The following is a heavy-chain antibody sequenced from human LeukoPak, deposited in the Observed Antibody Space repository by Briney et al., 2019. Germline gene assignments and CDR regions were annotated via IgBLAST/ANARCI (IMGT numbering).Heavy chain of an antibody. V-gene: IGHV3-7*04. Sequence: GGSLRLSCAASGFTFSSYWMSWVRQAPGKGLEWVANIKQDGSEKYYVDSVKGRFTISRDNAKNSLYLQMNSLRAEDTAVYYCARGGWLQYFHYYMDVWGKGTTVTVSS. CDR3: ARGGWLQYFHYYMDV. D-gene: IGHD5-24*01. CDR1: GFTFSSYW. CDR2: IKQDGSEK. J-gene: IGHJ6*03.